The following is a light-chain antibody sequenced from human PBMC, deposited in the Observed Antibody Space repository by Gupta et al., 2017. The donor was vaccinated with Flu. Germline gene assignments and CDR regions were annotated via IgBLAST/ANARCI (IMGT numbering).Light chain of an antibody. CDR3: QQDENLPVT. CDR2: DAS. Sequence: DIQMTQSPSSLSASVGDTVTITCQASQDIVNFLNWYQQIPGKAPKLLIFDASTLETGVPSRFSGRGSGTEFSFTISGLQPDDFATYFCQQDENLPVTFGPGTKVEI. CDR1: QDIVNF. V-gene: IGKV1-33*01. J-gene: IGKJ2*01.